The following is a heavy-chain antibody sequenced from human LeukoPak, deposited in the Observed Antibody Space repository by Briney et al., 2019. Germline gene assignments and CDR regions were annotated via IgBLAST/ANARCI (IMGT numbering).Heavy chain of an antibody. J-gene: IGHJ3*02. CDR3: AKDRGGPAAFDI. CDR1: GFTFSSYA. Sequence: PGGSLRLSCAASGFTFSSYAMSWVRQAPGKGLEWVAFIEYDGTSKYYADSVKGRFTISRDSSKNTLYLQMNSLRTEDTAVYYCAKDRGGPAAFDIWGQGTMVTVSS. V-gene: IGHV3-30*02. D-gene: IGHD3-16*01. CDR2: IEYDGTSK.